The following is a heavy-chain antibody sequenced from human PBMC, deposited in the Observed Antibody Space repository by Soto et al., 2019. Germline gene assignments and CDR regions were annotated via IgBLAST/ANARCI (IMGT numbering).Heavy chain of an antibody. CDR2: IYYSGST. D-gene: IGHD2-15*01. CDR1: GGSISSYY. J-gene: IGHJ4*02. V-gene: IGHV4-59*08. CDR3: ARAAYCSGGSCYCDY. Sequence: SETLSLTCTVSGGSISSYYWSWIRQPPGKGLEWIGYIYYSGSTNYNPSLKSRVTISVDTSKNQFSLKLSSVTAADTAVYYCARAAYCSGGSCYCDYWGQGTLVTVSS.